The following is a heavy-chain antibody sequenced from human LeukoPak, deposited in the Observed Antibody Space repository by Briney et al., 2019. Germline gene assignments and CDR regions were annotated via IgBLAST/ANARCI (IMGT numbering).Heavy chain of an antibody. CDR1: GGSISSCSYY. CDR2: FYTSGST. CDR3: ARVLTYDSSGYPDY. D-gene: IGHD3-22*01. J-gene: IGHJ4*02. Sequence: SGTLSLTCTVSGGSISSCSYYWRWIRQPAGKGLEWIGRFYTSGSTNYNPSLQSRVTISVDTSKNQFSLKLSSVTAADTAVYYCARVLTYDSSGYPDYWGQGTLVTVSS. V-gene: IGHV4-61*02.